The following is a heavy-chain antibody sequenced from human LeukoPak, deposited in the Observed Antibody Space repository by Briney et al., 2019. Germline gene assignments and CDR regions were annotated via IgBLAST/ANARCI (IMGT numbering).Heavy chain of an antibody. J-gene: IGHJ4*02. CDR2: IYPGDSET. CDR3: ARLDDHGYYFDY. D-gene: IGHD4-17*01. CDR1: GYSFTSYW. Sequence: ESLKISCKGSGYSFTSYWIGWVRQMPGKGLEWMGIIYPGDSETRHSPSFQGQVTISADKSINTAYLQWSSLKSSDTAIYYCARLDDHGYYFDYWGQGALVTVPS. V-gene: IGHV5-51*01.